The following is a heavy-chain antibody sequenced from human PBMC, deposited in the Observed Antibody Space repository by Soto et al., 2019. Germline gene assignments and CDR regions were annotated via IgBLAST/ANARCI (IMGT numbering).Heavy chain of an antibody. CDR3: ARSGGGYDSSGYYYAY. J-gene: IGHJ4*02. Sequence: SLRLSCAGSGFTFTSYAMHWVRQAPGKGLEWVAVISYDGSNKYYADSVKGRFTISRDNSKNTLYLQMNSLRAEDTAVYYCARSGGGYDSSGYYYAYWGQGTLVTVSS. D-gene: IGHD3-22*01. CDR2: ISYDGSNK. CDR1: GFTFTSYA. V-gene: IGHV3-30-3*01.